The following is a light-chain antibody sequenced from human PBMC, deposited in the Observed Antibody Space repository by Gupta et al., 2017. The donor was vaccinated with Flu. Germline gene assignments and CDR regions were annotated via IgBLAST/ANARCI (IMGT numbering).Light chain of an antibody. CDR1: QSISTD. J-gene: IGKJ4*01. V-gene: IGKV3-15*01. CDR2: GSS. CDR3: QQYNNWPPRT. Sequence: IVMTQSPATLSVSPGERATLSCRASQSISTDLAWYQQQPGQAPRLLMFGSSTRASGIPARFRGSGSGTEFTLTISSLQSEDFAVYYCQQYNNWPPRTFGGGTKVEIK.